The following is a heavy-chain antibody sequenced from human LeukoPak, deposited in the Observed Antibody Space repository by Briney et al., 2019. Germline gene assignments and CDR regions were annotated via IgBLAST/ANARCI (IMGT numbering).Heavy chain of an antibody. CDR2: INHSGST. J-gene: IGHJ4*02. D-gene: IGHD5-12*01. Sequence: SETLSLTCAVYSGSFSGYYWSWIRQPPGKGLEWIGEINHSGSTNYNPSLKSRVTISVDTSKNQFSLKLSSVTAADTAVYYCARARDGYNLILGDYWGQGTLVTVSS. CDR1: SGSFSGYY. V-gene: IGHV4-34*01. CDR3: ARARDGYNLILGDY.